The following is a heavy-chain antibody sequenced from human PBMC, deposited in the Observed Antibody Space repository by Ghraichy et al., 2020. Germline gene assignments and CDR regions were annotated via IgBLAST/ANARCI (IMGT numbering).Heavy chain of an antibody. CDR1: GGSFSGYY. CDR2: INHSGST. CDR3: ASECSSTSCLRGMGWFDP. Sequence: SETLSLTCAVYGGSFSGYYWSWIRQPPGKGLEWIGEINHSGSTNYNPSLKSRVTISVDTSKNQFSLKLSSVTAVDTAVYYCASECSSTSCLRGMGWFDPWGQGTLVTVSS. D-gene: IGHD2-2*01. V-gene: IGHV4-34*01. J-gene: IGHJ5*02.